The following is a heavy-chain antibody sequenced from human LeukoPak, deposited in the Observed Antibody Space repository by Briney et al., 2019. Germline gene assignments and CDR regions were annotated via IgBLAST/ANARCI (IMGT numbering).Heavy chain of an antibody. D-gene: IGHD2-2*01. Sequence: PGGSLRLSCAASGFTFSSYAMSWVRQAPGKGLEWVSAISGSGGSTYYADSVKGRFTIFRDNSKNTLYLQMNSLRAEDTAVYYCAKLRSLYQLHDAFDIWGQGTMVTVSS. J-gene: IGHJ3*02. CDR1: GFTFSSYA. CDR2: ISGSGGST. V-gene: IGHV3-23*01. CDR3: AKLRSLYQLHDAFDI.